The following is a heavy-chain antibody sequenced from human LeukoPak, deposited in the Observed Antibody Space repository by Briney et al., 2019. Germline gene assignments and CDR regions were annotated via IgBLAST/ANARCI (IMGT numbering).Heavy chain of an antibody. CDR3: ARDAGGSNFVFDY. V-gene: IGHV3-48*02. CDR2: SSSSSSTI. Sequence: GGPLRLSCGAWGLPLWGYWMHGVRRARGKALVCVTYSSSSSSTIYYADAVKGRFSIYRDNAKNSLYLQMDSLRDEDTAVYYCARDAGGSNFVFDYWGQGTRVTVSS. D-gene: IGHD2-15*01. J-gene: IGHJ4*02. CDR1: GLPLWGYW.